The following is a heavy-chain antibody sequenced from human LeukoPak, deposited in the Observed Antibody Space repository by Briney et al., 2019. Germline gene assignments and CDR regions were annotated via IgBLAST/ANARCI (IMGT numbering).Heavy chain of an antibody. J-gene: IGHJ4*02. CDR1: GFTFSSYA. V-gene: IGHV3-30*04. Sequence: GGSLRLSCAASGFTFSSYAMHWVRQAPGKGLEWVAVISYDGSNKYYADSVKGRFTISRDNSKNTLYLQMNSLRAEDTAVYYCAKDRGYSYGHATWGQGTLVTVSS. CDR3: AKDRGYSYGHAT. D-gene: IGHD5-18*01. CDR2: ISYDGSNK.